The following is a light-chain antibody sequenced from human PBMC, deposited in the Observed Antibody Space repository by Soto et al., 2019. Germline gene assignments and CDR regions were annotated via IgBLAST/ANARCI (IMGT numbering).Light chain of an antibody. Sequence: QSVLTQPPSVSGAPGQRVTISCTGSSSNIGAGYDVHWYQQLPGTAPKLLIYGNSNRPSGVPDRFSGSKSGTSASLAITGLQVEDEADYYCRSYDSSLSGSVFGGGTKLTVL. CDR1: SSNIGAGYD. CDR3: RSYDSSLSGSV. J-gene: IGLJ2*01. V-gene: IGLV1-40*01. CDR2: GNS.